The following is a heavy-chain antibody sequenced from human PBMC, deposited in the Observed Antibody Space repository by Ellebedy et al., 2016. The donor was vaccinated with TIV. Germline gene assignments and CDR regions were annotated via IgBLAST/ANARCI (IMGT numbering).Heavy chain of an antibody. J-gene: IGHJ3*02. Sequence: SETLSLTXTVSGDSMTDYWWSWIRQPPGKGLEWIGNVFHTGHTYYDPSLKSRVSLSVDRSKNQFSPRLTSVTAADTAVYYCARRRYMVSTIAAFDSWGQGTKVTVSS. V-gene: IGHV4-59*08. CDR2: VFHTGHT. CDR3: ARRRYMVSTIAAFDS. CDR1: GDSMTDYW. D-gene: IGHD5/OR15-5a*01.